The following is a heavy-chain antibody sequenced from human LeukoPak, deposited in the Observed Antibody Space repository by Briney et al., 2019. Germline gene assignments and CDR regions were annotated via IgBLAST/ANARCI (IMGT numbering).Heavy chain of an antibody. V-gene: IGHV1-18*01. CDR3: ARGWRDYYYYYMDV. J-gene: IGHJ6*03. D-gene: IGHD1-1*01. CDR1: GYSFTTYG. Sequence: AASVKVSCKASGYSFTTYGITWVRQAPGQGLEWMGWISPYNGNTNYAQKLQGRVTMTTDTSTSTAYMELRSLRSDDTAVYYCARGWRDYYYYYMDVWGKGTTVAVSS. CDR2: ISPYNGNT.